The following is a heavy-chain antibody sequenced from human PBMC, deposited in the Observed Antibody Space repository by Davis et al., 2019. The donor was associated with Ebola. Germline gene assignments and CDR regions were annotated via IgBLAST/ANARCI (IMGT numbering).Heavy chain of an antibody. Sequence: MPGGSLRLSCETSGFIFRNYVMSWVRQAPGKGLEWIGEINHSGSTNYNPSLKSRVTISVDTSKNQFSLKLSSVTAADTAVYYCARGGFFLAYGYWGQGTLVTVSS. V-gene: IGHV4-34*01. D-gene: IGHD3-3*01. CDR2: INHSGST. CDR1: GFIFRNYV. CDR3: ARGGFFLAYGY. J-gene: IGHJ4*02.